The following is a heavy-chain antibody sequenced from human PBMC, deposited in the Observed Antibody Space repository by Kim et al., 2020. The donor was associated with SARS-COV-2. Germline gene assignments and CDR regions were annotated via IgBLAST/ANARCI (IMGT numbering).Heavy chain of an antibody. Sequence: LKSGVTITVDTSNNQFSLKLSSVTAADTAVYYCARPRTLYSSSSYYFDSWGQGTLVTVSS. CDR3: ARPRTLYSSSSYYFDS. V-gene: IGHV4-39*01. D-gene: IGHD6-6*01. J-gene: IGHJ4*02.